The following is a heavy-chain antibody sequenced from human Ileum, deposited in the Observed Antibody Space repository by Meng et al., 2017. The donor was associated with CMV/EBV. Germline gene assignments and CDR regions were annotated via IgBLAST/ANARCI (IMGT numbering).Heavy chain of an antibody. D-gene: IGHD2-21*01. CDR1: GFIFSSYS. J-gene: IGHJ4*02. CDR2: IKQDGSEK. CDR3: ARVGDYSLKD. Sequence: GGSLRLSCAASGFIFSSYSMNWVRQAPGKGLEWVANIKQDGSEKHYVDAVKGRFTISRDNAKNSLSLQMDSLRADDTAVYYCARVGDYSLKDWGQGTLVTVSS. V-gene: IGHV3-7*01.